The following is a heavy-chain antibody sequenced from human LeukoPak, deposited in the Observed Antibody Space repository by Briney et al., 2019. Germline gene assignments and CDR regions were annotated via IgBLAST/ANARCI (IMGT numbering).Heavy chain of an antibody. V-gene: IGHV4-4*07. CDR3: ARDSCRSASCYNNWFDP. J-gene: IGHJ5*02. Sequence: PSETLSLTCTVSGGSLTDYYWSWIRQPAGKGLEWIGPIYTSGSTNYNPSLKSRVTMSVDKSKNQFSLKLRSVTAADTAVYFCARDSCRSASCYNNWFDPWGQGTLVTVSS. CDR1: GGSLTDYY. D-gene: IGHD2-2*01. CDR2: IYTSGST.